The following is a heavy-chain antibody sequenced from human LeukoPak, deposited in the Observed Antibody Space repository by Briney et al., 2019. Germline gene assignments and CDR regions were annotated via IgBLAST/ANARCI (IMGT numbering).Heavy chain of an antibody. CDR1: GITFSSYD. CDR3: AKNRRPYGSGGRESLDY. J-gene: IGHJ4*02. CDR2: IRYDGSDK. Sequence: PGGSLRLSCESSGITFSSYDMHWVRQAPGKGLEWVTFIRYDGSDKSYADSVKGRFTISRDNSKNIMYLQMRSLRTEDTAVYYCAKNRRPYGSGGRESLDYWGQGTLVTVSS. V-gene: IGHV3-30*02. D-gene: IGHD3-10*01.